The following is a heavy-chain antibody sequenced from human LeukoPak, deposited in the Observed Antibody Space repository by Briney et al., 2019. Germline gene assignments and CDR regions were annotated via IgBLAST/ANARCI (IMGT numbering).Heavy chain of an antibody. CDR2: IYPCGSGT. J-gene: IGHJ4*02. D-gene: IGHD3-22*01. CDR3: TRHVGGSGYCDQ. CDR1: GYSFTSYW. Sequence: GSSLLSSSKGAGYSFTSYWISWVRQMPGKGLEWMGIIYPCGSGTRYSPSFHGQVTISADKSISIAYLQWSSLKASDTAMYYCTRHVGGSGYCDQWGEGPLLTVSS. V-gene: IGHV5-51*01.